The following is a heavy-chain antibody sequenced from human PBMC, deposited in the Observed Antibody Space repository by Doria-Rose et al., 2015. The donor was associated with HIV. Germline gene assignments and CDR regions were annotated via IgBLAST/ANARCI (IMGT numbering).Heavy chain of an antibody. D-gene: IGHD6-13*01. CDR3: ARIKSSRWYHKYYFDF. J-gene: IGHJ4*02. V-gene: IGHV2-26*01. Sequence: QVQLVQSGPVLVKPTETLTLTRIVSGVSLSSPGMGVSWIRQPPGKALEWLANIFSDDERSYKTSLKSRLSISRGSSKSQVVLTMTDMDPVDTATYYCARIKSSRWYHKYYFDFWGQGTLVIVSA. CDR1: GVSLSSPGMG. CDR2: IFSDDER.